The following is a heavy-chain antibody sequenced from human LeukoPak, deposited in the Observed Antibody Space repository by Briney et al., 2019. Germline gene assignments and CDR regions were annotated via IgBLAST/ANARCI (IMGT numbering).Heavy chain of an antibody. Sequence: SGTLPLTCAISGASISSTNWWIWVRQPPGKGLEWIGEMHHSGRTNYNPSLKSRITISVDKSKNQVFLRLNSVAAADTALYYCARAQEGCSRASCYLAPWGQGTLVTVSS. V-gene: IGHV4-4*02. D-gene: IGHD2-2*01. CDR2: MHHSGRT. J-gene: IGHJ5*02. CDR3: ARAQEGCSRASCYLAP. CDR1: GASISSTNW.